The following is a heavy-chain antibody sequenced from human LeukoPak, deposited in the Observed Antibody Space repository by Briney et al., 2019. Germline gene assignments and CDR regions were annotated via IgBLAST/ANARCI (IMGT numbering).Heavy chain of an antibody. V-gene: IGHV3-48*01. CDR2: ISSSSSTI. D-gene: IGHD3-9*01. Sequence: GGSLRLSCAASGFTLSSYSMNWVRQAPGKGLEWVSYISSSSSTIYYADSVKGRFTISRDNAKNSLYLQMNSLRAEDTAVYYCAKQNTYYDILTGYSSYYMDVWGKGTTVTVSS. CDR1: GFTLSSYS. CDR3: AKQNTYYDILTGYSSYYMDV. J-gene: IGHJ6*03.